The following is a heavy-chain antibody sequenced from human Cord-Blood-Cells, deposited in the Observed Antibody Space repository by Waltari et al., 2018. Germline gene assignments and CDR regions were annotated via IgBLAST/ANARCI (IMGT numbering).Heavy chain of an antibody. Sequence: QLQLQESGPGLVKPSETLSLTCTVPGGSISSSSYYWGRIRRPPGKGLEWIGCIHYSGSTYYNPSLKSRVTISVDTSKNQFSLKLSSVTAADTAVYYCARRLSTGYFDYWGQGTLVTVSS. CDR1: GGSISSSSYY. CDR3: ARRLSTGYFDY. CDR2: IHYSGST. V-gene: IGHV4-39*01. J-gene: IGHJ4*02. D-gene: IGHD1-1*01.